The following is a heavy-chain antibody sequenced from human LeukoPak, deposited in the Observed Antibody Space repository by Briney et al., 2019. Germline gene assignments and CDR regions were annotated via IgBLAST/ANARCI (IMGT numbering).Heavy chain of an antibody. CDR1: GFTFSNYY. V-gene: IGHV3-9*03. CDR2: ISWNSGSI. Sequence: AGGSLRLSCAASGFTFSNYYMNWVRQAPGKGLEWVSGISWNSGSIGYADSVKGRFTISRDNAKNSLYLQMNSLRAEDMALYYCAKDIGPTGVYYFDYWGQGTLVTVSS. CDR3: AKDIGPTGVYYFDY. J-gene: IGHJ4*02. D-gene: IGHD7-27*01.